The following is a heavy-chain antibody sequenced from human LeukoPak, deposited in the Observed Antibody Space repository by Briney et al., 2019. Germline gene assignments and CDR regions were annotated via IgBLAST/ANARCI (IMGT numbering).Heavy chain of an antibody. CDR3: ARDKVLGLFDTFDV. D-gene: IGHD2-21*01. CDR2: ISSIGGST. V-gene: IGHV3-64*01. J-gene: IGHJ3*01. CDR1: GFIFSSYA. Sequence: GGSLRLSCAASGFIFSSYAMYWVRQAPGKGLEFVSAISSIGGSTYYANSVKGSFTISRDNFKNTLYLQMGSLRAEDMAVYYCARDKVLGLFDTFDVWGQGTMVTVSS.